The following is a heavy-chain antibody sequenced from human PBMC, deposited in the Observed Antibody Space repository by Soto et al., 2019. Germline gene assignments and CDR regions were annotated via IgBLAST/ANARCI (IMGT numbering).Heavy chain of an antibody. CDR1: GGSVNGYY. CDR3: ARARFQVLYGKPYFDS. D-gene: IGHD2-2*02. J-gene: IGHJ4*02. Sequence: SETLSLTCAVYGGSVNGYYWNWIRQPPGKGLACIGNIYTSGNTYYNPSLKSRLTISVDTSKNHFSLMVDSVTAADTAVDYCARARFQVLYGKPYFDSWGQGTLVNVSS. V-gene: IGHV4-34*09. CDR2: IYTSGNT.